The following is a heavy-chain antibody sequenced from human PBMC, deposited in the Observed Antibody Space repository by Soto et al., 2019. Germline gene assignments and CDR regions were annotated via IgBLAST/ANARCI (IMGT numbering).Heavy chain of an antibody. Sequence: SETLSLTCTVSGGSISSGVYYWSRIRQPPGKGLEWIGYIYYSGSTYYNPSLKSRLTISLDTSENQFSLKLTSVTAADTAMYYCARARKYYDCEFDPWGQGTLVTVSS. V-gene: IGHV4-31*03. CDR3: ARARKYYDCEFDP. D-gene: IGHD3-22*01. CDR1: GGSISSGVYY. CDR2: IYYSGST. J-gene: IGHJ5*02.